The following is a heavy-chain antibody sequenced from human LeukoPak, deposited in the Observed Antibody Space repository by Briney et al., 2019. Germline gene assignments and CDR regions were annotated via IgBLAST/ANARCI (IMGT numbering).Heavy chain of an antibody. J-gene: IGHJ3*02. D-gene: IGHD3-22*01. CDR1: GGSMSSYH. V-gene: IGHV4-59*01. CDR3: VRGNYDSRGYSNAFDI. CDR2: ISYSGST. Sequence: SETLSLTCTVSGGSMSSYHWSWIRQPPGKRLEWIGFISYSGSTNSNPSLKSRVAISIDTSENQFSLKLGSVTAADTAVYYCVRGNYDSRGYSNAFDIWGQGAMVTVSS.